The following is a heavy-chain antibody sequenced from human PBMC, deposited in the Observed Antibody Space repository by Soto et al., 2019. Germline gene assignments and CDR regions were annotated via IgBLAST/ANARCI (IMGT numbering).Heavy chain of an antibody. J-gene: IGHJ4*02. V-gene: IGHV1-46*03. D-gene: IGHD6-19*01. CDR3: ASSAAHIAGAGLAFDY. CDR1: GYTFTSYY. Sequence: QVQLVQSGAEVKKPGASVKVSCKASGYTFTSYYMHWVRQAPGQGLEWMGIINPSGGSTSYAQKFQGRVTMTXXTXTXXVYMELSSLSSEDTAVYYCASSAAHIAGAGLAFDYWGQGTLVTVSS. CDR2: INPSGGST.